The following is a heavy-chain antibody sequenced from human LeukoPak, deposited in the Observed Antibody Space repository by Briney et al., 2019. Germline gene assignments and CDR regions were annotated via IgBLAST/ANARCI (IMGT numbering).Heavy chain of an antibody. J-gene: IGHJ6*03. Sequence: GGSLRLSCAGSGFTVSSNYMNWVRQAPGKGLEWVSYISSSGSTIYYADSVKGRFTISRDNAKNSLSLQMNSLRAEDTAVYYCARDPYNGSYGDDYYYYMDVWGKGTAVTISS. CDR1: GFTVSSNY. D-gene: IGHD1-26*01. CDR2: ISSSGSTI. CDR3: ARDPYNGSYGDDYYYYMDV. V-gene: IGHV3-48*04.